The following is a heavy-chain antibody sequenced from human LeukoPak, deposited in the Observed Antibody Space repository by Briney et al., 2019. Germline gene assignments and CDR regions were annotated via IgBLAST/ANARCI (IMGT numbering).Heavy chain of an antibody. J-gene: IGHJ5*02. Sequence: PSETLSLTCAVYGGSFSGYYWSWIRQPPGKGLEWIGEINHSGSTNYNPSPKSRVTRSADTPKNQFSLKLSSVTAADTAVYYCAIIHCSSTSCYQIDPWGQRTLDTVSS. D-gene: IGHD2-2*01. CDR1: GGSFSGYY. CDR3: AIIHCSSTSCYQIDP. CDR2: INHSGST. V-gene: IGHV4-34*01.